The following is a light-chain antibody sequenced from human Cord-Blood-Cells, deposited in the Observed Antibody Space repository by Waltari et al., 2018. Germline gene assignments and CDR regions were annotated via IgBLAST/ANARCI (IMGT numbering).Light chain of an antibody. CDR2: DVS. J-gene: IGLJ3*02. Sequence: QSALTQPASVPGSPGQSITISCTGTSSDVGGYNYVSWYQQHPGKAPKLMIYDVSKRPSGVSNRFSGSKSGNTASLTISGLQAEDEADYYCSSYTSSSTVFGGGTKLTVL. CDR3: SSYTSSSTV. CDR1: SSDVGGYNY. V-gene: IGLV2-14*01.